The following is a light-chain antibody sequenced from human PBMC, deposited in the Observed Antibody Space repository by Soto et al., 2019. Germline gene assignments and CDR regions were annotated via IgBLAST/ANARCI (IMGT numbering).Light chain of an antibody. Sequence: DIQMTQSPSSLSASVGDRVTITCRASQSISNFLTWYQQKPGKAPNLLIYGASSLQSGVPSRFSGSGAGTDFTLTIPSLQPEDFATYDCQQSYNTPPYTFGQGTRLEIK. J-gene: IGKJ2*01. CDR1: QSISNF. CDR3: QQSYNTPPYT. CDR2: GAS. V-gene: IGKV1-39*01.